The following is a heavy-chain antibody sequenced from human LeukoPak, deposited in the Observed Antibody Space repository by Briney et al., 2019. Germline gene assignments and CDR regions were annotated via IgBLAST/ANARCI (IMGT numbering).Heavy chain of an antibody. CDR2: IYPDDSDT. V-gene: IGHV5-51*01. CDR3: ARRAGTLNYYYFYMDV. J-gene: IGHJ6*03. CDR1: GYSFANFL. D-gene: IGHD3-10*01. Sequence: GESLKISCEGSGYSFANFLIVWVRQMAGKGVEWMGIIYPDDSDTKYNPSFQGQVTISADKSISTAYLQWSSLKASDPAIYYCARRAGTLNYYYFYMDVWGKGTTVTVSS.